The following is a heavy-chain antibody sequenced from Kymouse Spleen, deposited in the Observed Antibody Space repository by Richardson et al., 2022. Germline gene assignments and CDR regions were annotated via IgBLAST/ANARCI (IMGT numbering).Heavy chain of an antibody. Sequence: EVQLVQSGAEVKKPGESLKISCKGSGYSFTSYWIGWVRQMPGKGLEWMGIIYPGDSDTRYSPSFQGQVTISADKSISTAYLQWSSLKASDTAMYYCARHVDIVVVPAAMYDAFDIWGQGTMVTVSS. CDR3: ARHVDIVVVPAAMYDAFDI. D-gene: IGHD2-2*02. CDR1: GYSFTSYW. J-gene: IGHJ3*02. CDR2: IYPGDSDT. V-gene: IGHV5-51*01.